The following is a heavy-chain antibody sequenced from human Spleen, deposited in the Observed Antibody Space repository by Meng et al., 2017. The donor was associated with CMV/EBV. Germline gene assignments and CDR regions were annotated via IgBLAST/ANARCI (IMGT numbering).Heavy chain of an antibody. CDR3: ARDGNATNY. D-gene: IGHD1-26*01. V-gene: IGHV1-46*01. J-gene: IGHJ4*02. CDR2: INPSGGST. CDR1: GYTFTNYY. Sequence: VEAGAEVKQPGASVKVACKASGYTFTNYYMHWLRQAPGQGLEWMGIINPSGGSTSYAQKFQGRVTMTRDTSTSTVYMELSSLRSEDTAVYYCARDGNATNYWGQGTLVTVSS.